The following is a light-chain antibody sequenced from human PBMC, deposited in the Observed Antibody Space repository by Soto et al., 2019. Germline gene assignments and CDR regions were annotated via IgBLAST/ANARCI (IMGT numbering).Light chain of an antibody. V-gene: IGLV2-14*03. J-gene: IGLJ1*01. CDR2: DVT. CDR1: SSDVGSYNS. Sequence: QSALTQPASVSGSPGQSITISCTGTSSDVGSYNSVSWHQQHPGQAPRLMIYDVTSRASGVPDRFSASKSGNTASLTISGLQAGDEADYYCSSYRSSSTYVFGTGTKVTVL. CDR3: SSYRSSSTYV.